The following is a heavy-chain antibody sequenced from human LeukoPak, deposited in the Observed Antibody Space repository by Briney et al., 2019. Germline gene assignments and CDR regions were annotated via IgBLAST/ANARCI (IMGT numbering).Heavy chain of an antibody. CDR2: IYPVDSDT. J-gene: IGHJ5*02. D-gene: IGHD2-21*01. CDR1: GYSFTSYW. Sequence: GESLKISCKGSGYSFTSYWIGWVRQQPGKGLEWMEIIYPVDSDTRYSSSFQGQVTISADKSISTAYLQWSSLKTSDTAMYYCARLWPGNWFDPWGQGTLVTVSS. CDR3: ARLWPGNWFDP. V-gene: IGHV5-51*01.